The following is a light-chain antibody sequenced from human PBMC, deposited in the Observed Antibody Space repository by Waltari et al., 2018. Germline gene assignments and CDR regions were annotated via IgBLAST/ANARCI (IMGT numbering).Light chain of an antibody. CDR3: QQGYSYPIT. Sequence: DIQMTQSPSSLSASVGGKVTITCQASQDIDTNLNWYQQKPGKDPKILISRASSLQGGIPSRFSVIGSGTDFTLIISSLQPEDFATYFCQQGYSYPITFGGGTKVEIK. V-gene: IGKV1-16*01. CDR2: RAS. CDR1: QDIDTN. J-gene: IGKJ4*01.